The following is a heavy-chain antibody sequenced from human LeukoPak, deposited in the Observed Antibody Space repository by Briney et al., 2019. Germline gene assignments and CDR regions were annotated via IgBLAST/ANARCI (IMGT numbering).Heavy chain of an antibody. Sequence: GGSLRLSCAASGFTFSSYWMSWVRQAPGKGLEWVSTIKQDGTDKYYVDSVKGRFTISRDNARNSLYLQMNSLRAEDTAVYYCAREPEGPTTPEDWGQGTLVTVSS. CDR2: IKQDGTDK. J-gene: IGHJ4*02. V-gene: IGHV3-7*01. CDR3: AREPEGPTTPED. D-gene: IGHD1-14*01. CDR1: GFTFSSYW.